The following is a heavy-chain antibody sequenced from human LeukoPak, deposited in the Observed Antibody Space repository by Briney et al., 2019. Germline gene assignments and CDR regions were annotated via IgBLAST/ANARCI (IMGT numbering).Heavy chain of an antibody. CDR1: GFTFSSYA. J-gene: IGHJ4*02. CDR2: ISGSGGST. CDR3: AKGVTYYYDSSGYTPSWYYFDY. Sequence: QTGGSLRLSCAASGFTFSSYAMSWVRQAPGKGLEWVSAISGSGGSTYYADSVKGRFTISRDNSKNTLYLQMNSLRAEDTAVYYCAKGVTYYYDSSGYTPSWYYFDYWGQGTLVTVSS. D-gene: IGHD3-22*01. V-gene: IGHV3-23*01.